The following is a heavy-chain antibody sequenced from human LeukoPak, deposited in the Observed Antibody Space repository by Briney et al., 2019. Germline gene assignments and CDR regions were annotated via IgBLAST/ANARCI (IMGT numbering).Heavy chain of an antibody. Sequence: GGSLRLSCAASGFTVSSNYMSWVRQAPGKGLEWVSAISGSGGSTYSADSVEGRFTISRDNSKNTLYLQMNSLRAEDTAVYYCAKEGYCSGGTCYRVFDYWGQGTLVTVSS. CDR1: GFTVSSNY. V-gene: IGHV3-23*01. CDR2: ISGSGGST. D-gene: IGHD2-15*01. CDR3: AKEGYCSGGTCYRVFDY. J-gene: IGHJ4*02.